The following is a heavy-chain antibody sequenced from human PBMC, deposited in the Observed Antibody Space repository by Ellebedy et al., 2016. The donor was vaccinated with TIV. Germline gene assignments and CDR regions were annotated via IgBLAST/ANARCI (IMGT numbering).Heavy chain of an antibody. Sequence: GGSLRLSCAASGLTVTDNYMSWVRQAPGKGLEWVSVVYSADSTYYADSVKGRFTISKDNSKNTLYLQMNSLRAEDTAVYYCARETFNDVDLKVWDIFDIWGHGTMVTVSS. CDR2: VYSADST. D-gene: IGHD2-15*01. CDR3: ARETFNDVDLKVWDIFDI. V-gene: IGHV3-66*01. CDR1: GLTVTDNY. J-gene: IGHJ3*02.